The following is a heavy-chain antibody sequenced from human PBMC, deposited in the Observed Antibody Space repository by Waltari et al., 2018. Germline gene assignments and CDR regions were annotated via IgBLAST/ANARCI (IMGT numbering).Heavy chain of an antibody. CDR1: GFSFISFA. D-gene: IGHD1-26*01. CDR3: AKGWYTGSWERAFEI. V-gene: IGHV3-23*03. CDR2: IYGDGSTT. Sequence: EVQLLESGGGLVQPGGSMRLSVVASGFSFISFAMTWVRQPPGKGVEWVSAIYGDGSTTYYEDSVKGRFTTSRDNSKNTLHLQMDSLRAEDTAVYYCAKGWYTGSWERAFEIWGQGTMVTVSS. J-gene: IGHJ3*02.